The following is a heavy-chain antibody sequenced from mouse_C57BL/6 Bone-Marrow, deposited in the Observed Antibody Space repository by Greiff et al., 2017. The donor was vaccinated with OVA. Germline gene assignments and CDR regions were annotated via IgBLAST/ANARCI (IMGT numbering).Heavy chain of an antibody. V-gene: IGHV7-1*01. CDR2: SRNEANDYTT. CDR3: ARGAWCPLYFDV. CDR1: GFTFSDFY. Sequence: EVKLVESGGGLVQSGRSLRLSCATSGFTFSDFYMEWVRQAPGKGLEWIAASRNEANDYTTEYSASVKGRFIVARDTYHSIRYLQMNALRAEDTAIYYCARGAWCPLYFDVWGTGTTVTVSS. J-gene: IGHJ1*03. D-gene: IGHD1-1*02.